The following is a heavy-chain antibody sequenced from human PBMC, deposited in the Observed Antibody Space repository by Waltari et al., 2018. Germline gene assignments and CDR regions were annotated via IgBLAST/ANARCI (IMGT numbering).Heavy chain of an antibody. D-gene: IGHD2-2*01. CDR1: GGSFSGYY. J-gene: IGHJ3*02. CDR3: ARARPELPATQRNAFDI. Sequence: QVQLQQWGAGLLKPSETLSLTCAVYGGSFSGYYWSWIRQPPGKGLEWIGEINHSGSTNYHPSLKSRVTISVDTSKNQFSLKLSSVTAADTAVYYCARARPELPATQRNAFDIWGQGTMVTVSS. V-gene: IGHV4-34*01. CDR2: INHSGST.